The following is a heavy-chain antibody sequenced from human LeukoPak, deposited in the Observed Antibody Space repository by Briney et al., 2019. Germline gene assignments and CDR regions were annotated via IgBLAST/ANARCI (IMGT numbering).Heavy chain of an antibody. CDR3: GRQVDTTMALPDY. Sequence: ASVKVSCKASGYTFTVNYMHWVRQAPGLGLEWMGWISGYNGNTNYAQKFQGRVTMTTDTSTSTAFMELRSLRSDDTAVYYCGRQVDTTMALPDYWGQGTLVTVSS. V-gene: IGHV1-18*04. D-gene: IGHD5-18*01. CDR2: ISGYNGNT. J-gene: IGHJ4*02. CDR1: GYTFTVNY.